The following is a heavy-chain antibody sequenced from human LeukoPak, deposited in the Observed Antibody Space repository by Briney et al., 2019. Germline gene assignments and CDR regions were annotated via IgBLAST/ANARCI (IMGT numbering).Heavy chain of an antibody. Sequence: SETLSLTCTVSGGSINTYYWSWIRQPPGKGLQWIAYLYYSGGNNFNPSLRSRLTISVDTSKNQFTLKLSSVTAADTAVYYCARSGSKPSGGAFDLWGQGTMVTVSS. CDR1: GGSINTYY. J-gene: IGHJ3*01. D-gene: IGHD1-26*01. CDR3: ARSGSKPSGGAFDL. CDR2: LYYSGGN. V-gene: IGHV4-59*08.